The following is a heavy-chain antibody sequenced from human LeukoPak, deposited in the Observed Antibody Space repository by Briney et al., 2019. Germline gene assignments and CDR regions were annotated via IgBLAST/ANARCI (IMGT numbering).Heavy chain of an antibody. D-gene: IGHD3-10*01. Sequence: GGSLRLSCEASGFSLSGSWMHWVRQARGKGLMWVSQSKYDGSTKSYAASVRGRFTISRDNAKNTLYLRMDSLRAEDTAVYYCARSDYFHNWGQGTMVVVSA. CDR1: GFSLSGSW. CDR2: SKYDGSTK. V-gene: IGHV3-74*01. CDR3: ARSDYFHN. J-gene: IGHJ3*01.